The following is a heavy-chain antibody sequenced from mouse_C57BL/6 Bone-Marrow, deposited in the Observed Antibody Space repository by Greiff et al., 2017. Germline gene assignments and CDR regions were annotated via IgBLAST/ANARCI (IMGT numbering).Heavy chain of an antibody. V-gene: IGHV1-69*01. J-gene: IGHJ2*01. Sequence: QVQLQQPGAELVMPGASVKLSCKASGYTFTSYWMHWVKQRPGTGLEWIGEIDPSDSYTNYNPKFKGKSTLTVDKCSSTAYMQLSGLTSEDSAVYYSARSRGNYFDYWGQGTTLTVSS. CDR1: GYTFTSYW. CDR3: ARSRGNYFDY. CDR2: IDPSDSYT.